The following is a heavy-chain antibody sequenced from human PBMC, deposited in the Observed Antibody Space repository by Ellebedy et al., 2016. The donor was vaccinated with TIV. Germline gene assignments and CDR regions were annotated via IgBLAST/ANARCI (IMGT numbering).Heavy chain of an antibody. CDR1: GYTFTSYA. J-gene: IGHJ4*02. CDR3: ARGRHYYDSSGYYYGGFEY. D-gene: IGHD3-22*01. V-gene: IGHV1-3*01. Sequence: ASVKVSCKASGYTFTSYAMHWVRQAPGQRLEWMGWINAGNGNTKYSQRFQGRVTITRDTSASTAYMELSSLRSEDTAVYYCARGRHYYDSSGYYYGGFEYWGQGTLVTVSS. CDR2: INAGNGNT.